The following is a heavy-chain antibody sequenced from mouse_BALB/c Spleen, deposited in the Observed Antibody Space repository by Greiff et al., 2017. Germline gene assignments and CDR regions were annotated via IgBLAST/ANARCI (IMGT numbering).Heavy chain of an antibody. D-gene: IGHD2-1*01. CDR3: ARDQGYGNYSFAY. V-gene: IGHV5-4*02. CDR2: ISDGGSYT. CDR1: GFTFSDYY. J-gene: IGHJ3*01. Sequence: EVHLVESGGGLVKPGGSLKLSCAASGFTFSDYYMYWVRQTPEKRLEWVATISDGGSYTYYPDSVKGRFTISRDNAKNNLYLQMSSLKSEDTAMYYCARDQGYGNYSFAYWGQGTLVTVSA.